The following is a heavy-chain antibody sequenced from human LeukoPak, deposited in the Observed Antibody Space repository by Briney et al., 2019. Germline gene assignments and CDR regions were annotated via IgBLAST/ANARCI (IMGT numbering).Heavy chain of an antibody. V-gene: IGHV1-8*01. D-gene: IGHD2-15*01. J-gene: IGHJ5*02. CDR3: AREGSGYCSGGSCYSSWFDP. CDR2: MNPNSGNT. Sequence: EASVKVSCKASGYTFTSYDINWVRQATGQGLEWMGWMNPNSGNTGYAQKFQGRVTMTRDTSISTAYMELSRLRSDDTAVYYCAREGSGYCSGGSCYSSWFDPWGQGTLVTVSS. CDR1: GYTFTSYD.